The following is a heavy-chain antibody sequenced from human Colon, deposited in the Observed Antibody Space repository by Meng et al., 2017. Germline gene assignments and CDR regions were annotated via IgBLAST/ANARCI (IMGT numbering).Heavy chain of an antibody. J-gene: IGHJ6*02. D-gene: IGHD5-12*01. CDR2: IYYSGST. CDR1: GGSISGSSYY. CDR3: ARGGYSGYDLAYYYYYGMDV. V-gene: IGHV4-39*07. Sequence: SETLSLTCTVSGGSISGSSYYWGWIRQPPGKGLEWIGSIYYSGSTYYNPSLKSRVTISVDTSKNQFSLRLSSVTAADTAVYYCARGGYSGYDLAYYYYYGMDVWGQGTTVTVSS.